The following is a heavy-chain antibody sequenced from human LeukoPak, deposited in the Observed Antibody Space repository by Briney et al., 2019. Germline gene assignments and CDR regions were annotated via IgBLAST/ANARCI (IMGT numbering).Heavy chain of an antibody. Sequence: SETLSLTCTVSGGSISSYYWSWIRQPPWKGLEWVGHMYYIGSTNYNPSLKSRVTISVDTSKNQFSLKLSSVTAADTAVYYCAREGDFRNFDYWGQGTLVTVSS. CDR2: MYYIGST. CDR3: AREGDFRNFDY. D-gene: IGHD2-21*02. CDR1: GGSISSYY. J-gene: IGHJ4*02. V-gene: IGHV4-59*01.